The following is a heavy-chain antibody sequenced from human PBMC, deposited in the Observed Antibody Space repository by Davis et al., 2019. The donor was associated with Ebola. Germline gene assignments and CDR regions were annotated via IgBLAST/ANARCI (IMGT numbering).Heavy chain of an antibody. J-gene: IGHJ4*02. CDR3: AKDGNPYGSGSSYLDY. Sequence: PGGSLRLSCAASGFTLSSYAMSWVRQAPGKGLEWVSAISGSGGSTYYADSVKGRFTISRDNSKNTMYLQMNSLRAEDTAVYYCAKDGNPYGSGSSYLDYWGQGTLVTVSS. V-gene: IGHV3-23*01. CDR2: ISGSGGST. D-gene: IGHD3-10*01. CDR1: GFTLSSYA.